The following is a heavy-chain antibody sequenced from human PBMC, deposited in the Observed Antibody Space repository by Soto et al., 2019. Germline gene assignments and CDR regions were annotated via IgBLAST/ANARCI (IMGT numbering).Heavy chain of an antibody. CDR3: AKGARWELLGYFDY. CDR1: GFTFSSYA. CDR2: TSGSGGST. V-gene: IGHV3-23*01. Sequence: PGGSLRLSCAASGFTFSSYAMSWVRQAPGKGLEWVSATSGSGGSTYYADSVKGRFTISRDNSKNTLYLQMNSLRAEDTAVYYCAKGARWELLGYFDYWGQGTLVTVPQ. D-gene: IGHD1-26*01. J-gene: IGHJ4*02.